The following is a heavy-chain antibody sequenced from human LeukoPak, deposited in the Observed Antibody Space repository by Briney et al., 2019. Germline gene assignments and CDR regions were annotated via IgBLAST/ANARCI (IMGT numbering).Heavy chain of an antibody. CDR3: ARHFTVGGNYYFGN. Sequence: SETLSLTCTVSSDSIPSPYWSCIRQSPRKGLEWIAFISYTGGTRYNPSFKSRVTVSIDMSKNQFSLSLTTVTAADTAVYYCARHFTVGGNYYFGNWDQGTPVPVSS. V-gene: IGHV4-59*08. CDR2: ISYTGGT. D-gene: IGHD3-10*01. J-gene: IGHJ4*02. CDR1: SDSIPSPY.